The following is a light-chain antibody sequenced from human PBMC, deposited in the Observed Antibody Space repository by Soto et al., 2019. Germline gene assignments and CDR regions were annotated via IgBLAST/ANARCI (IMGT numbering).Light chain of an antibody. V-gene: IGKV4-1*01. J-gene: IGKJ2*01. Sequence: DIVMTQSPDSLAVSLGERATINCKSSQNVLYSPNNLNYLAWYQQKAGQPPKVLIYWASTRQSGVPDRFSGSGSGTDFTLTISSLQAEDVAVYYCQQYYSAPQTFGQGTKLEIK. CDR3: QQYYSAPQT. CDR2: WAS. CDR1: QNVLYSPNNLNY.